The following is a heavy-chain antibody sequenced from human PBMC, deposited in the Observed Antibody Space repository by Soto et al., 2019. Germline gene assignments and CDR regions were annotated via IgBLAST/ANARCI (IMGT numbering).Heavy chain of an antibody. CDR1: GFTFGSYG. D-gene: IGHD3-22*01. Sequence: PGGSLRLSCAASGFTFGSYGMHWVRQAPGKGLEWVAVIWYDGSNKYYADSVKGRFTISRDNSKNTLYLQMNSLRAEDTAVYYCARDSYDSSGAFDYWGQGTLVTVSS. CDR2: IWYDGSNK. J-gene: IGHJ4*02. CDR3: ARDSYDSSGAFDY. V-gene: IGHV3-33*08.